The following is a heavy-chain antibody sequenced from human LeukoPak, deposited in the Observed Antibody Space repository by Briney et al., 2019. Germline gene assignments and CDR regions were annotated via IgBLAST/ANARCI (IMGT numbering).Heavy chain of an antibody. CDR3: ARVRGHWLVHDYYSYMDV. CDR2: IYTSGST. D-gene: IGHD6-19*01. Sequence: SETLSLTCTVSGVSISSGSYYWRWIRQPAGKGLEWIGRIYTSGSTNYNPSLKSRVTISVDTSKNQFSLKLSSVTAADTAVYYCARVRGHWLVHDYYSYMDVWGKGTTVTVSS. CDR1: GVSISSGSYY. V-gene: IGHV4-61*02. J-gene: IGHJ6*03.